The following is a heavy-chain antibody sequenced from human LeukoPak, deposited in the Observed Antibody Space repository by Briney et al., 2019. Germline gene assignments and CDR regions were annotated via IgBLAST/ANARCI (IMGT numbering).Heavy chain of an antibody. CDR3: ARDDLLSGYKFDY. V-gene: IGHV3-48*03. D-gene: IGHD3-9*01. J-gene: IGHJ4*02. CDR1: GFTFITYD. CDR2: ISGSGNTM. Sequence: GGSLRLSCAASGFTFITYDLNWVRQAPGKGLEWVSSISGSGNTMYYADSVKGRFTISRDNAKNSVYLQMTSLRAEDTAVYFCARDDLLSGYKFDYWGQGTLVTVSS.